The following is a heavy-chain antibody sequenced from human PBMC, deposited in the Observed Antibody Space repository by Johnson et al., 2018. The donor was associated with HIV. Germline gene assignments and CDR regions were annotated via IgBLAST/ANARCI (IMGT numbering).Heavy chain of an antibody. CDR3: ARDQRGGYSYGDTFDF. V-gene: IGHV3-30*02. D-gene: IGHD5-18*01. J-gene: IGHJ3*01. CDR1: GFTFSSYD. Sequence: QVQLVESGGGVVQPGGSLRLSCAASGFTFSSYDMHWVRQAPGKGLEWVAFIRYDGSNKYYADSVKGRFTISRDNSKNMLYLLMNSLRADDTAVYYCARDQRGGYSYGDTFDFWGQWTMVTVSS. CDR2: IRYDGSNK.